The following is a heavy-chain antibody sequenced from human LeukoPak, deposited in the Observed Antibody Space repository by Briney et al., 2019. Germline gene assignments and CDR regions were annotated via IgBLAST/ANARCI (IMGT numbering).Heavy chain of an antibody. CDR2: INHSGST. CDR3: ARGSGYYFDF. V-gene: IGHV4-34*01. D-gene: IGHD3-3*01. CDR1: GGSFSGYY. J-gene: IGHJ4*02. Sequence: SETLSLTCAVYGGSFSGYYWSWIRQPPGKGLEWIGEINHSGSTYYNPSLKSRVTISLDTSKNQFSLKLSSVTAAATAMYYCARGSGYYFDFWGQGTLVTVSS.